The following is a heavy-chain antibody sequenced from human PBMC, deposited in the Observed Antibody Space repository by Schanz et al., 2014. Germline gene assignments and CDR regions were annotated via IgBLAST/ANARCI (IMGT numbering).Heavy chain of an antibody. J-gene: IGHJ4*02. V-gene: IGHV3-30*02. CDR3: AKDSTHIDIVLVPTAIDY. CDR2: MSYDGSIK. Sequence: PGGSLRLSCAASGFTFSSYGMHWVRQAPGKGLEWVAAMSYDGSIKYYGDSVKGRFTISRDNSKNTLYLHMNTLRSEDTAVYYCAKDSTHIDIVLVPTAIDYWGQGTLVTVSS. D-gene: IGHD2-2*01. CDR1: GFTFSSYG.